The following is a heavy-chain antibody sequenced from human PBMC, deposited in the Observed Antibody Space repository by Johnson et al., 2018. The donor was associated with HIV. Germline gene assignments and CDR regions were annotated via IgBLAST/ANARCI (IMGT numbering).Heavy chain of an antibody. D-gene: IGHD3-3*01. CDR2: INPDGSST. V-gene: IGHV3-74*02. J-gene: IGHJ3*01. CDR1: GFTFSGYW. CDR3: YCTEHLGAWSESKGTFDV. Sequence: VQLVESGGGLVQPGGSLRLSCAASGFTFSGYWVYWVRQAPGKGLVWVSRINPDGSSTDYADSVKGRFTISSDNSKNTLYLQMTSLRQDDTAVYSCYCTEHLGAWSESKGTFDVWGQGTMVTVSS.